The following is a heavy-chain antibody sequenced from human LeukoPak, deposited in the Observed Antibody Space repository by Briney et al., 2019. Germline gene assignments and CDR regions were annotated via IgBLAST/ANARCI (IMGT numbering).Heavy chain of an antibody. CDR2: ISSSSTYI. J-gene: IGHJ3*01. D-gene: IGHD3-16*01. CDR1: GFTFSSYA. V-gene: IGHV3-21*01. Sequence: GGSLRLSCAASGFTFSSYAMSWVRQAPGKGLEWVSSISSSSTYIYYADSVKGRFTISRDNAKSSLYLQTNSLRAEDTAVYYCGRDFFSWGGGRYVGVFFDVGAKGTMVTVSS. CDR3: GRDFFSWGGGRYVGVFFDV.